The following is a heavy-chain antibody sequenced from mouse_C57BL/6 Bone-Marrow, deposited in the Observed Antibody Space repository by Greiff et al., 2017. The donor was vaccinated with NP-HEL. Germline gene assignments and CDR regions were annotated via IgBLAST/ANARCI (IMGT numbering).Heavy chain of an antibody. J-gene: IGHJ2*01. CDR2: ISSGGDYI. D-gene: IGHD1-1*02. CDR3: TRDYYGKGYFDY. CDR1: GFTFSSYA. Sequence: EVQLVESGEGLVKPGGSLKLSCAASGFTFSSYAMSWVRQTPEKRLEWVAYISSGGDYIYYADTVKGRFTISRDNARNTLYLQMSSLKSEDTAMYYCTRDYYGKGYFDYWGQGTTLTVSS. V-gene: IGHV5-9-1*02.